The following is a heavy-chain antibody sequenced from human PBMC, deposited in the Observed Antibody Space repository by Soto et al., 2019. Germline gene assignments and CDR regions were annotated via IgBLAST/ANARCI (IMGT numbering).Heavy chain of an antibody. CDR1: GGSISSSSYY. CDR2: IYYSGST. Sequence: SETLSVTCTVSGGSISSSSYYWGWLRQPPGKGLEWIGSIYYSGSTYYNPSLKSRVTISVDTPKSQFSLKLSSVTAADTAVYYCTCIFSGGYGYGFYYYGMDVWGQGTTVT. CDR3: TCIFSGGYGYGFYYYGMDV. J-gene: IGHJ6*02. D-gene: IGHD5-18*01. V-gene: IGHV4-39*01.